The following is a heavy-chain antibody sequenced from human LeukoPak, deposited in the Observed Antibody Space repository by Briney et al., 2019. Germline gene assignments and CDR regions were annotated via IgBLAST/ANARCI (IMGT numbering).Heavy chain of an antibody. CDR3: AIGRGGAELGDY. Sequence: GESLKISCKHSEYSFPNYCIGWVRQMPGKGLDWIGIIYPDDSYTRYSPAFQGHVTISAAKSISTAYLQWSSLKASATAMYYCAIGRGGAELGDYWGQGTLVTVSS. V-gene: IGHV5-51*01. D-gene: IGHD1-26*01. J-gene: IGHJ4*02. CDR2: IYPDDSYT. CDR1: EYSFPNYC.